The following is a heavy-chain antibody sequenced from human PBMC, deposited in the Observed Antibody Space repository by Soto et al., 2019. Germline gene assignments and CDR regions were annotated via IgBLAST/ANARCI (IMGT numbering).Heavy chain of an antibody. CDR1: GYTFTSYG. CDR2: ISAYNGNT. J-gene: IGHJ5*02. Sequence: QVQLVQSGAEVKKPGASVKVSCKASGYTFTSYGISWVRQAPGQGLEWMGWISAYNGNTNYAQKLQGRVTMTTDTAPSTAYMELRSLRSDDTAVYYCARDGQDYYDSVWFDPWGQGTLVTVSS. V-gene: IGHV1-18*01. D-gene: IGHD3-22*01. CDR3: ARDGQDYYDSVWFDP.